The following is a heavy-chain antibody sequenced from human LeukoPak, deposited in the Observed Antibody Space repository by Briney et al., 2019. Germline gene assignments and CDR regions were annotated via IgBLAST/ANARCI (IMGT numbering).Heavy chain of an antibody. Sequence: GGSLRLPCAASGFTFSSYGMHWVRQAPGKGLEWVAVISYDGSNKYYADSVKGRFTISRDNSKNTLYLQMNSLRAEDTAVYYCAKDYYYDSSGLGGIPDYWGQGTLVTVSS. D-gene: IGHD3-22*01. V-gene: IGHV3-30*18. CDR3: AKDYYYDSSGLGGIPDY. J-gene: IGHJ4*02. CDR2: ISYDGSNK. CDR1: GFTFSSYG.